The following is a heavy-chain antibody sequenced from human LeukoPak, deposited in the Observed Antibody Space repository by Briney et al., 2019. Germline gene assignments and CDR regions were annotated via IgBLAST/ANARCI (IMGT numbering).Heavy chain of an antibody. CDR2: ISGSGAST. CDR1: GFTFSSYA. D-gene: IGHD6-19*01. J-gene: IGHJ1*01. CDR3: TKDPAVANTARRFQH. Sequence: GRSLRLSCAASGFTFSSYAMSWVRQAPGKGLEWVSAISGSGASTYYADSVKGRFTISRDNSKNTLYLQMNSLRAEDTAVYYCTKDPAVANTARRFQHWGQGTLVTVTS. V-gene: IGHV3-23*01.